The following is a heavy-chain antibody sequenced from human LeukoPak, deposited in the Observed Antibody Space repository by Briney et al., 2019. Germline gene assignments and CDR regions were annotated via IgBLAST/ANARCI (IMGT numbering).Heavy chain of an antibody. V-gene: IGHV3-9*01. CDR1: GFSFDDYA. CDR2: INWNSDII. D-gene: IGHD6-19*01. J-gene: IGHJ4*02. Sequence: GRSLRLSCAASGFSFDDYAMHWVRQAPGKGLECVSGINWNSDIIYYADSVKGRFIISRDNAKNSLHLQMNSLRPEDTAFYYCAKAVSTGWYVGIDYWGQGALVTVFS. CDR3: AKAVSTGWYVGIDY.